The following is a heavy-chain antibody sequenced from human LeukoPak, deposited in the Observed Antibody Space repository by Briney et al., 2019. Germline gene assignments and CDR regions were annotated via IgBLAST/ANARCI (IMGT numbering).Heavy chain of an antibody. CDR2: IYTSGNT. CDR3: ARVLSAYYDFFDY. V-gene: IGHV4-61*02. D-gene: IGHD3-3*01. J-gene: IGHJ4*02. CDR1: GYSISSGYY. Sequence: SETLSLTCAVSGYSISSGYYWSWIRQPAGKGLEWIGRIYTSGNTNYNPSLKSRVTISVDTSKNQLSLKLSSVTAADTAVYYCARVLSAYYDFFDYWGQGTLVTVSS.